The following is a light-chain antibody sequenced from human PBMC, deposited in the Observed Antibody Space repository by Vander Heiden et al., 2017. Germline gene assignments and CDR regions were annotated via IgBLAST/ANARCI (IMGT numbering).Light chain of an antibody. V-gene: IGKV2-30*01. J-gene: IGKJ2*01. CDR3: RQSSYWPYT. CDR2: KVS. Sequence: DVVMTQSPLSLPVTLGQPASISCRSSQSLVDGNGNTYLNWFQQRPGQSPRRLIYKVSNRDSGVPDRFSGSGSDTDFTLKISRVEAEDVGVYYCRQSSYWPYTFGQGTKLEIK. CDR1: QSLVDGNGNTY.